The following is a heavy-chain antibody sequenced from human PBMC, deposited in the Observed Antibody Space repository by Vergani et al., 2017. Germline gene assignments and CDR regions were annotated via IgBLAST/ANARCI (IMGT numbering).Heavy chain of an antibody. D-gene: IGHD5-18*01. CDR1: GYIFNSYY. J-gene: IGHJ6*03. Sequence: QVQLVQSGAAVKKPGASVKLSCKSSGYIFNSYYIHWVRQAPGQGLEWMGGIIPIFGTANYAQKFQGRVTITADESTSTAYMELSSLRSEDTAVYYCARDRGYSYGYYYYYYMDVWGKGTTVTVSS. V-gene: IGHV1-69*01. CDR2: IIPIFGTA. CDR3: ARDRGYSYGYYYYYYMDV.